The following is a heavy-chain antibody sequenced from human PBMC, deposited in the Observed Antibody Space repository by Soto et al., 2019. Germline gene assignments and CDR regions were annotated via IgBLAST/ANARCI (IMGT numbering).Heavy chain of an antibody. CDR1: GYTFTGYY. J-gene: IGHJ6*02. V-gene: IGHV1-2*02. CDR2: INPNSGGT. CDR3: ARDPSFTFGGAPYGMDV. D-gene: IGHD3-16*01. Sequence: ASVKVSCKASGYTFTGYYMHWVRQAPGQGLEWMGWINPNSGGTNYAQKFQGRVTMTRDTSISTAYMELSRLRSDDTAVCYCARDPSFTFGGAPYGMDVWGQGTTVTVSS.